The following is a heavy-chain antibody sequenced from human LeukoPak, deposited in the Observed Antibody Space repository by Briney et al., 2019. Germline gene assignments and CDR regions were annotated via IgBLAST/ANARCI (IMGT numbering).Heavy chain of an antibody. CDR2: IYYSGST. CDR3: ARDGVVVAATPPYYFDY. J-gene: IGHJ4*02. Sequence: PSETLSLTCTVSGGSISSYYWSWIRQPPGKGLEWIGYIYYSGSTNYNPSLKSRDTISVDTSKNQFSLKLSSVTAADTAVYYCARDGVVVAATPPYYFDYWGQGTLVTVSS. CDR1: GGSISSYY. V-gene: IGHV4-59*01. D-gene: IGHD2-15*01.